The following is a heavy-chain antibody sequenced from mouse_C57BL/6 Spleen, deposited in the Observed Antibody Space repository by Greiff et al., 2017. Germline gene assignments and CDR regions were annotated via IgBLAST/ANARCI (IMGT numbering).Heavy chain of an antibody. Sequence: QVQLQQPGAELVKPGASVKLSCKASGYTFTSYWMHWVKQRPGQGLEWIGMIHPNSGSTNYNEKFKSKATLTVDKSSSTAYMQRSSLTSEDSAVYYCARTGPWYFDVWGTGTTVTVSS. D-gene: IGHD3-1*01. CDR1: GYTFTSYW. V-gene: IGHV1-64*01. CDR2: IHPNSGST. J-gene: IGHJ1*03. CDR3: ARTGPWYFDV.